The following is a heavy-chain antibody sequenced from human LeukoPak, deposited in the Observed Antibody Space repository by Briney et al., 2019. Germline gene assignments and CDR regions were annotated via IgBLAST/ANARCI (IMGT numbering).Heavy chain of an antibody. Sequence: GGSLRLSRAASGFTFSGSAMHWVRQASGKGLEWVGRIRSKANSYATAYAASVKGRFTISRDDSKNTAYLQMNSLETEDTAVYYCTRHHYDTDAFDIWGQGTMVTVSS. J-gene: IGHJ3*02. CDR1: GFTFSGSA. CDR3: TRHHYDTDAFDI. V-gene: IGHV3-73*01. CDR2: IRSKANSYAT. D-gene: IGHD3-22*01.